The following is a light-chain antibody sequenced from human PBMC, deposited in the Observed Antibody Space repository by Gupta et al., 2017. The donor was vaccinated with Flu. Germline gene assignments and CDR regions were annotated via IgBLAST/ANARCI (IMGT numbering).Light chain of an antibody. CDR1: ERLVYSDGDSY. CDR3: MHSTRWPWT. V-gene: IGKV2-30*01. Sequence: DGVLTQSPLSLPVTLGQPASISCRSSERLVYSDGDSYVSWFHQRPGQSPRRLIYKASNRDSGVPDRISGSGSGTDFTLKISRVEAEDVGVYYCMHSTRWPWTFGQGTKVEI. CDR2: KAS. J-gene: IGKJ1*01.